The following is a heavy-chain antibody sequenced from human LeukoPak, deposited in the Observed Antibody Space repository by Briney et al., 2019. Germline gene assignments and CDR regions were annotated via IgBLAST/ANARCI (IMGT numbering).Heavy chain of an antibody. CDR3: ARSKGPGKAYRYYYYYMDV. Sequence: SETLSLTCAVYGGSFSGYYWSWIRQPPGKGLEWIGEINHSGSTNYNPSLKSRVTISVDTSKNQFSLKLSSVTAADTAVYYCARSKGPGKAYRYYYYYMDVWGKGTTVTVSS. CDR1: GGSFSGYY. V-gene: IGHV4-34*01. J-gene: IGHJ6*03. D-gene: IGHD3-16*02. CDR2: INHSGST.